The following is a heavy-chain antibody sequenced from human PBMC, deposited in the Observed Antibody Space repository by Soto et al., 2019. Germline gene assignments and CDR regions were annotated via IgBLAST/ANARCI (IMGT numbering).Heavy chain of an antibody. J-gene: IGHJ6*03. CDR2: IWYDGSNK. Sequence: QVQLVESGGGVVQPGRSLRLSCAASGFTFSSYGMHWVRQAPGKGLEWVAVIWYDGSNKYYADSVKGRFTISRDNSKNTLYPQMNSLRAEDTAVYYCARDKTLDYGDDRGMDVWGKGTTVTVSS. CDR3: ARDKTLDYGDDRGMDV. V-gene: IGHV3-33*01. D-gene: IGHD4-17*01. CDR1: GFTFSSYG.